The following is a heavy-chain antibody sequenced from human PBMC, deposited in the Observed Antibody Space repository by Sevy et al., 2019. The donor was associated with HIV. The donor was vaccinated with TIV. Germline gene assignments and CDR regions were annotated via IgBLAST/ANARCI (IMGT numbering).Heavy chain of an antibody. CDR2: TKSKTDGGTT. CDR3: TTQWF. V-gene: IGHV3-15*01. Sequence: LSLTCAGSGITFSNTWMSWVRQAPGKGLEWIGRTKSKTDGGTTDYAAPVKGRFSISRDDSKNTLYLQMNSLKTEDTAVYYCTTQWFWGQGTLVTVSS. CDR1: GITFSNTW. J-gene: IGHJ4*02. D-gene: IGHD3-22*01.